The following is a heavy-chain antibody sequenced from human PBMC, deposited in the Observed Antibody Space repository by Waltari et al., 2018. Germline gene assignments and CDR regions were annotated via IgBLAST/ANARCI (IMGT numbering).Heavy chain of an antibody. J-gene: IGHJ6*02. Sequence: QLQLQESGPGLVKPSETLSLTCTVSGGSISSSSYYWGWIRQPPGKGLEWIGSIYYSGRTSYNPPRKSRFTISVDTSKNQFSLKLSSVTAADTAVYYCASRPSEPSYYYYGMDVWGQGTTVTVSS. CDR3: ASRPSEPSYYYYGMDV. V-gene: IGHV4-39*01. CDR1: GGSISSSSYY. CDR2: IYYSGRT.